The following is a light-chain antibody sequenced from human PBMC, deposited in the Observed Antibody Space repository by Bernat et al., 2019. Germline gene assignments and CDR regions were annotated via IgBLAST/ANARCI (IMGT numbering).Light chain of an antibody. V-gene: IGLV2-23*02. Sequence: QSALTQPASVSGSPGQSITISCSGSSSDVGSYNLVSWYQHHPGKAPKLMIYDVSTRPSGVSNRFSGSKSGNTASLTISGLQAEDEADYYCCSYADSRKVFGTGTKVTVL. CDR3: CSYADSRKV. CDR1: SSDVGSYNL. CDR2: DVS. J-gene: IGLJ1*01.